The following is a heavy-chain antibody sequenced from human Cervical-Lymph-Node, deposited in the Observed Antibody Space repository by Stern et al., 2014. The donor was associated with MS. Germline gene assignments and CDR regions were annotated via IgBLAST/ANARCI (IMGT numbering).Heavy chain of an antibody. CDR2: ISDDGSRK. V-gene: IGHV3-30*03. J-gene: IGHJ4*02. D-gene: IGHD1-20*01. CDR1: GFTFSTYG. CDR3: ARGDNWRRLNY. Sequence: VQLVESGGGVVQPGRSLRLSCAASGFTFSTYGMHWVRQAPGKGLEWVAVISDDGSRKFYGDSVKGRFTISRDNSKNTLYLQMNSLRPGDTAVFYCARGDNWRRLNYWGQGSLVTVSS.